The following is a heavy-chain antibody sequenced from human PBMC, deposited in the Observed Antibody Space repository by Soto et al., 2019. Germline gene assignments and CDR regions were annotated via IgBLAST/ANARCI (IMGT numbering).Heavy chain of an antibody. CDR3: ARAGHGDYWALNGMDV. J-gene: IGHJ6*02. Sequence: QVQLVQSGAEVKKPGASVKVSCKASGYTFTSYDINWVRQATGQGLEWMGWMNPNSGNTGYAQKFQGRVTMTRNTXIXKAYMELSSLRSEDTAVYYCARAGHGDYWALNGMDVWGQGTTVTVSS. V-gene: IGHV1-8*01. D-gene: IGHD4-17*01. CDR2: MNPNSGNT. CDR1: GYTFTSYD.